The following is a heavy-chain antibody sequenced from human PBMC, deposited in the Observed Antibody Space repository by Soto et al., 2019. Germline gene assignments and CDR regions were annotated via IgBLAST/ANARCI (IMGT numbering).Heavy chain of an antibody. J-gene: IGHJ4*02. CDR3: ARDLYSSGWCDFDY. V-gene: IGHV3-30-3*01. D-gene: IGHD6-19*01. CDR2: ISYDGSNK. CDR1: GFTFSSYA. Sequence: QVQLVESGGGVVQPGRSLRLSCAASGFTFSSYAMHWVRQAPGKGLEWVAVISYDGSNKYYADSVKGRFTISRDNSKNTLYLQMNSLRAEDTAVYYCARDLYSSGWCDFDYWGQGTLVTVSS.